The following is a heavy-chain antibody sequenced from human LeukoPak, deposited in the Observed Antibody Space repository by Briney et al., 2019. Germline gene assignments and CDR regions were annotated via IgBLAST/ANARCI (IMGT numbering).Heavy chain of an antibody. CDR1: GFTFSSYA. J-gene: IGHJ4*02. CDR3: ARGAHYDYVWGSYN. CDR2: ISYDGSNK. D-gene: IGHD3-16*01. Sequence: GGSLRLSCAASGFTFSSYAMHWVRQAPGKGLEWVAVISYDGSNKYYADSVKGRSTISRDNSKNTLYLQMNSLRAEDTAVYYCARGAHYDYVWGSYNWGQGTLVTVSS. V-gene: IGHV3-30*04.